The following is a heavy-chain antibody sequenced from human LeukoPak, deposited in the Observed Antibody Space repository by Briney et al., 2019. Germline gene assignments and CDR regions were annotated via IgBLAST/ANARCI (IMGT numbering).Heavy chain of an antibody. CDR2: ISSSSSYI. CDR1: GLTFISNS. V-gene: IGHV3-21*01. J-gene: IGHJ4*02. Sequence: GGPLRLSFSASGLTFISNSMNWVGQPPGKGLEWVSSISSSSSYIYYADSVKGRFTISRDNAKNSLYLQMNSLRAGDTAVYYCARDQDLSGYFDYWGQGTLVTVSS. CDR3: ARDQDLSGYFDY. D-gene: IGHD3-10*01.